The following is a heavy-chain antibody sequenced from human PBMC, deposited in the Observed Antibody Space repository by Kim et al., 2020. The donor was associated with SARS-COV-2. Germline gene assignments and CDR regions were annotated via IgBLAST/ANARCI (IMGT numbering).Heavy chain of an antibody. CDR2: IRSKANSYAT. Sequence: GGSLRLSCAASGFTFSGSAMHWVRQASGKGLEWVGRIRSKANSYATAYAASVKGRFTISRDDSKNTAYLQMNSLKTEDTAVYYCTRLESGSWGFYYYYGMDVWGQGTTVTVSS. D-gene: IGHD1-26*01. V-gene: IGHV3-73*01. CDR1: GFTFSGSA. J-gene: IGHJ6*02. CDR3: TRLESGSWGFYYYYGMDV.